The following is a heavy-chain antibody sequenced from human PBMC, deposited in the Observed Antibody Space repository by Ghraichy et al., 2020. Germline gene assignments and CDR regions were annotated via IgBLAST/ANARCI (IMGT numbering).Heavy chain of an antibody. V-gene: IGHV3-23*01. CDR1: GFTFSTYA. J-gene: IGHJ4*02. CDR3: AKDAPDGHCSSTSCSYYFDY. D-gene: IGHD2-2*03. Sequence: GGSLRLSCAASGFTFSTYAMNWVRQAPGKGLEWVSSISGDYAGTYYADSVKGRFTISRDNSKNTLYLQMNSLRAEDTALYYCAKDAPDGHCSSTSCSYYFDYWGQGILVTVSS. CDR2: ISGDYAGT.